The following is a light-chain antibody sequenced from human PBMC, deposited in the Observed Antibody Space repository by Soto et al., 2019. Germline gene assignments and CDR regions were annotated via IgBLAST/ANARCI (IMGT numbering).Light chain of an antibody. J-gene: IGKJ3*01. CDR1: QSVLYTSNNQNY. CDR2: GAS. CDR3: QQYYLLPFT. Sequence: DIVMTQSPDSLGVSLGERATINCKSSQSVLYTSNNQNYLAWYQQKSGQPPKLLIYGASARESVVPARFSGSGSWTDFTLAITGLQADDVAVYYCQQYYLLPFTFGPGTKVDIK. V-gene: IGKV4-1*01.